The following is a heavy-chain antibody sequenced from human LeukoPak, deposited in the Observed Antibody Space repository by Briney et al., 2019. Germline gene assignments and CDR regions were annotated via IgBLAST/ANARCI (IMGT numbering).Heavy chain of an antibody. J-gene: IGHJ4*02. V-gene: IGHV3-53*05. CDR2: ISSGGGT. CDR3: AREEMAVSGCFDY. Sequence: PGGSLRLSCAASGFTVSSNYMSWVRQAPGKGLEWVSLISSGGGTYYADSVKGRFTISRDNSKSMVYLQMNSLRADDTAVYYCAREEMAVSGCFDYWGQGILVTVSS. D-gene: IGHD5-24*01. CDR1: GFTVSSNY.